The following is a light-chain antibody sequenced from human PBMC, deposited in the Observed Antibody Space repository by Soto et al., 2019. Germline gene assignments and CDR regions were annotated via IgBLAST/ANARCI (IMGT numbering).Light chain of an antibody. J-gene: IGLJ2*01. CDR3: QSYDSSLSVV. Sequence: QSVLTQPPSGSGAPGQRVTISCTWRSSNIGAGYDVHWYQQLPGTAPKLLIYGNSNRPSGVPDRFSGSKSGTSASLAITGLQAEDEADYYCQSYDSSLSVVFGGGTKLTVL. CDR1: SSNIGAGYD. V-gene: IGLV1-40*01. CDR2: GNS.